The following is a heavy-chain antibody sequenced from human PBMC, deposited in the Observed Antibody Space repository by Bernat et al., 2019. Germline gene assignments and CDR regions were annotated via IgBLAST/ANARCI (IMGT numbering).Heavy chain of an antibody. CDR1: GVSISSYD. CDR3: ARRHSSGRFDC. Sequence: QVQLQESGPGLVKPSEPLSLTCIVSGVSISSYDWSWIRQPPGKGLEWIGYIYNTGSAYYNPSLKSRVTISMDTSKNQFSLKLTSVTAADTAMYYCARRHSSGRFDCWGQGTLVYVSS. J-gene: IGHJ4*02. D-gene: IGHD3-22*01. V-gene: IGHV4-59*08. CDR2: IYNTGSA.